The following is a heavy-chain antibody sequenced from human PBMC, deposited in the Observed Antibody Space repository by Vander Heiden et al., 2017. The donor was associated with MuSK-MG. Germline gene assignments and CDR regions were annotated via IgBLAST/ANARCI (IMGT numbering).Heavy chain of an antibody. J-gene: IGHJ4*02. CDR3: ARALGQWLVLSDY. D-gene: IGHD6-19*01. V-gene: IGHV3-30*04. CDR2: ISYDGSNK. Sequence: QVQLVESGGGVVQPGRSLRLSCAASGFTFSSYAMHWVRQAPGKGLEWVAVISYDGSNKYYADSVKGRFTISRDNSKNTLYLQMNSLRAEDTAVYYCARALGQWLVLSDYWGQGTLVTVSS. CDR1: GFTFSSYA.